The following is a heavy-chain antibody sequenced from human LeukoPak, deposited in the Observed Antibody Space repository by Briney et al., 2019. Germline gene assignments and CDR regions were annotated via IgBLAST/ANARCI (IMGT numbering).Heavy chain of an antibody. J-gene: IGHJ3*02. V-gene: IGHV1-18*01. Sequence: ASVKVSCKASGYTFTSYGISWVRQAPGQGLEWMGWISAYNGNTNYAQKLQGRVTMTTDTSTSTPYMELRSLRSDDTAVYYCAREGSGSYDAFDIWGQGTMVTVSS. CDR3: AREGSGSYDAFDI. CDR1: GYTFTSYG. CDR2: ISAYNGNT. D-gene: IGHD1-26*01.